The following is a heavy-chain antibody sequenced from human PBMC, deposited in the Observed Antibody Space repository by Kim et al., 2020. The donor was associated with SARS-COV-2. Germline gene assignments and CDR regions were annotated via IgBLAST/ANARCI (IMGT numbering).Heavy chain of an antibody. Sequence: TFEADSVKCRFTISRDDSKRTLYLQITSLRAEDTAVYYCATTTSGWIFDYWGQGTMVTVSS. V-gene: IGHV3-23*03. CDR3: ATTTSGWIFDY. D-gene: IGHD6-19*01. CDR2: T. J-gene: IGHJ4*02.